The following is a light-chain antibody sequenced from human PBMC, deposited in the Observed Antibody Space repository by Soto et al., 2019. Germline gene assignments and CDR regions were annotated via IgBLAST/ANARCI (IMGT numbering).Light chain of an antibody. J-gene: IGKJ2*01. CDR3: QQRSNWPPYT. CDR1: QSVSSY. V-gene: IGKV3-11*01. CDR2: DAS. Sequence: EIVLTQSPATLSLSPGERATLSCRASQSVSSYLAWYQQKPGQAPMLLIYDASNRATGIPARFSGSGSGTDFTLTISSLEPEDFAVYYWQQRSNWPPYTFGQGTKLEIK.